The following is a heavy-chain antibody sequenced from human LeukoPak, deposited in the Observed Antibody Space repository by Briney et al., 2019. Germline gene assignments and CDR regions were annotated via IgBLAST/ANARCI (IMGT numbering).Heavy chain of an antibody. CDR1: GASICSGGYY. CDR3: ARGPHCSSTSCYSEYFHH. J-gene: IGHJ1*01. CDR2: ISYSGSP. Sequence: SQTLSLTSTVSGASICSGGYYWSWIRQHPGKGLEWIGYISYSGSPYYNPSLKSRVTISVDTSRNQFSLKLSSVTAADTAVYYCARGPHCSSTSCYSEYFHHWGQGTLVTVSS. V-gene: IGHV4-31*03. D-gene: IGHD2-2*01.